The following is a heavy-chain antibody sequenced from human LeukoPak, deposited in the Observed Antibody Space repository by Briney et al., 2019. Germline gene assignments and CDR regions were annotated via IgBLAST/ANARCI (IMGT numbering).Heavy chain of an antibody. CDR2: ISYDGSNK. D-gene: IGHD3-10*01. CDR1: GFTFSSYA. Sequence: PGGSLRLSCAASGFTFSSYAMHWVRQAPGKGLEGGAVISYDGSNKYYADSVTGRFTISRDNSKNTLYLQMTSLRAEDTAVYYCARDHASYMVRGVKPDYWGQGTLVTVSS. V-gene: IGHV3-30*04. J-gene: IGHJ4*02. CDR3: ARDHASYMVRGVKPDY.